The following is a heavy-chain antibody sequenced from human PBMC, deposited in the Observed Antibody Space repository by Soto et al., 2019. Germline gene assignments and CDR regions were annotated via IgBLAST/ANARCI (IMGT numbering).Heavy chain of an antibody. Sequence: GGSLRLSCAASGFTFSSYGMHWVRQAPGKGLEWVAVISYDGSNKYYADSVKGRFTISRDNSKNTLYLQMNSLRAEDTAVYYCAEDRGYYYDSSGFDWYFDLWGRGTLVTVSS. CDR3: AEDRGYYYDSSGFDWYFDL. CDR1: GFTFSSYG. CDR2: ISYDGSNK. D-gene: IGHD3-22*01. J-gene: IGHJ2*01. V-gene: IGHV3-30*18.